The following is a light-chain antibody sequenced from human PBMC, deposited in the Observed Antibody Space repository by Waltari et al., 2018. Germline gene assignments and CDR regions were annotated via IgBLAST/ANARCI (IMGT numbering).Light chain of an antibody. J-gene: IGLJ1*01. V-gene: IGLV3-9*01. CDR3: QVWDSSTPYV. CDR2: RDS. Sequence: SYELTQPLSVSVALGQTARITCGGNNMGRNNVHWYQQKPGQAPVLVIYRDSNRPSGIPERFSGSNSGNTATLTISRAQAGDEADYYCQVWDSSTPYVFGTGTKVTVL. CDR1: NMGRNN.